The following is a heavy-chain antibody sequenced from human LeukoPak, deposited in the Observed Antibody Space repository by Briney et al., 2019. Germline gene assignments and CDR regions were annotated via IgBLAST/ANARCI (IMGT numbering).Heavy chain of an antibody. CDR3: ATPLSDYGDRRQPTRFDP. Sequence: GGSLRLSCAASGFTFSSYGMHWVRQAPGKGLEWLAVIWYDGSNKSYADSVKGRFTISRDNSKNTLYLQMNSLRAEDTAVYYCATPLSDYGDRRQPTRFDPWGQRTLVTVSS. CDR2: IWYDGSNK. CDR1: GFTFSSYG. V-gene: IGHV3-33*01. J-gene: IGHJ5*02. D-gene: IGHD4-17*01.